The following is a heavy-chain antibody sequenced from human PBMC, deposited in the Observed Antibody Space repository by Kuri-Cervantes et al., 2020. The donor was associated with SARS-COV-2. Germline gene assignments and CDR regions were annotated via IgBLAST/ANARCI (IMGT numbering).Heavy chain of an antibody. J-gene: IGHJ6*03. Sequence: GGSLRLSCEASGFSFSAYAMHWVRQAPGKGLEWVAVIWYDGSNKYYADSVKGRFTISRDNSKNTLYLQMNSLRAEDTAVYYCARDLVVSSGWDYYMDVWGKGTTVTVSS. D-gene: IGHD6-19*01. V-gene: IGHV3-33*08. CDR1: GFSFSAYA. CDR3: ARDLVVSSGWDYYMDV. CDR2: IWYDGSNK.